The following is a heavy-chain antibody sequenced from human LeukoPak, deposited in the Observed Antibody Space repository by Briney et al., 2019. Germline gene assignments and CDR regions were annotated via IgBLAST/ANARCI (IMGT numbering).Heavy chain of an antibody. D-gene: IGHD3-22*01. J-gene: IGHJ6*02. V-gene: IGHV3-33*01. CDR1: GFTFSNYG. CDR2: IWFDGSDK. Sequence: GGSLRLSCVASGFTFSNYGMHWVRQAPGKGLEWVAIIWFDGSDKYYADSVKGRVTISRDNAKNSLYLQMNSLRAEDTAGYYCARLMYYYDSNGYYYGDYGMDVWGQGTTVTVSS. CDR3: ARLMYYYDSNGYYYGDYGMDV.